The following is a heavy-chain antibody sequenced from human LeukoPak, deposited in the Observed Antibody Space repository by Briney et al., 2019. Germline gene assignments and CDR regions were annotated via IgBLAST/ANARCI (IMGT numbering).Heavy chain of an antibody. CDR3: ARLISSYDDAFDI. D-gene: IGHD6-6*01. CDR2: ISSSSSYI. CDR1: GFTFSSYS. Sequence: GGSLRLSCAASGFTFSSYSTNWVRQAPGKGLEWVSSISSSSSYIYYADSVKGRFTISRDNAKNSLYLQMNSLRAEVTAVYYCARLISSYDDAFDIWGQGTMVTVSS. J-gene: IGHJ3*02. V-gene: IGHV3-21*01.